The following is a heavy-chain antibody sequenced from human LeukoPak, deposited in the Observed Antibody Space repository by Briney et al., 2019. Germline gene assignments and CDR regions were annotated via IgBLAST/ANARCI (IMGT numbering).Heavy chain of an antibody. V-gene: IGHV3-21*01. J-gene: IGHJ6*02. CDR2: ISSDSSYI. D-gene: IGHD3/OR15-3a*01. CDR3: ARVAFGLYVMDV. Sequence: GGSLRLSCATSGFTFTTYSMNWVRQAPGKGLEWVSSISSDSSYIFYADSLKGRFTISRDNAKNSLYLQMISLRAEDTAVYYCARVAFGLYVMDVWGQGTTVTVSS. CDR1: GFTFTTYS.